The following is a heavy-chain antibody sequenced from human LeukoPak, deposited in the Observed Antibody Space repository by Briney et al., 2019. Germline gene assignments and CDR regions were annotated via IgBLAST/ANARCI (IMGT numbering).Heavy chain of an antibody. CDR2: INPYNGNT. CDR3: ARGPGLDIVLVTWDY. V-gene: IGHV1-18*01. J-gene: IGHJ4*02. Sequence: ASVKVSCKASGYTFTNYGISWVRQAPGQGLEWMGWINPYNGNTNFAQKLQGRVTMTTDTSTSTAYMELRSLISDDTAVYYCARGPGLDIVLVTWDYWGQGTLVTVSS. D-gene: IGHD2-2*01. CDR1: GYTFTNYG.